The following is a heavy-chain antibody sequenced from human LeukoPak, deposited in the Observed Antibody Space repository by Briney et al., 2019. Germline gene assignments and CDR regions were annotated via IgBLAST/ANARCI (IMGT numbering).Heavy chain of an antibody. D-gene: IGHD3-10*01. CDR3: ARGHYDSGSTTPGHLGY. Sequence: PGGSLRLSCAASGFTFSSYSMNWVRQAPGKGLEWVSYISSSSSIIYYADSVKGRFTISRDNAKNSLYLQMNSLRDEDTAMYYCARGHYDSGSTTPGHLGYWGQGTLVTVSS. CDR1: GFTFSSYS. V-gene: IGHV3-48*02. J-gene: IGHJ4*02. CDR2: ISSSSSII.